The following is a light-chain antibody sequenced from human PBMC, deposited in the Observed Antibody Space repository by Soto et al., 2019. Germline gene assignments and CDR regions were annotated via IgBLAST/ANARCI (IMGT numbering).Light chain of an antibody. CDR1: SSSIVAGYD. V-gene: IGLV1-40*01. CDR2: GLN. CDR3: QSYDSSLSNWGT. J-gene: IGLJ2*01. Sequence: QSVLTQPPSVSRAPGQRVIISCSGSSSSIVAGYDVQWYQQVPGEAPKLLIFGLNSRPAGVPDRFSASRSGTSASLAISGLQAEDEADYYCQSYDSSLSNWGTFGGGTKLTVL.